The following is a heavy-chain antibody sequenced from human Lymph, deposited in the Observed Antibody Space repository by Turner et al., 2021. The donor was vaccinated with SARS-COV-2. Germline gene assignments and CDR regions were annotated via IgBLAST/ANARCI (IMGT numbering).Heavy chain of an antibody. V-gene: IGHV3-43*02. CDR1: GFTFDDYA. CDR3: AKEGLSGRRLQFVPYFAY. J-gene: IGHJ4*02. CDR2: ISGDGGST. Sequence: EVQLVESGGGVVQPGGSLRLSCAASGFTFDDYAMHWVRQAPGKGLEWVSLISGDGGSTYYADSVKGRFTISRDDSKNSLYLQINSLRTEDTALYYCAKEGLSGRRLQFVPYFAYRGQGTLVSVSS. D-gene: IGHD5-12*01.